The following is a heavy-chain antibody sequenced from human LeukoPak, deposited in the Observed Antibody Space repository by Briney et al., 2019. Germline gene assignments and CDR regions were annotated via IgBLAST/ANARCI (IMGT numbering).Heavy chain of an antibody. V-gene: IGHV3-30*18. D-gene: IGHD6-13*01. CDR2: ISYDGSNK. CDR3: AKSRFVAAVPNWFDP. CDR1: GFTFSSYG. J-gene: IGHJ5*02. Sequence: GRSLRLSCAASGFTFSSYGMHWVRQAPGKGLERVAVISYDGSNKYYADSVKGRFTISRDNSKNTLYLQMNSLRAEDTAVYYCAKSRFVAAVPNWFDPWGQGTLVTVSS.